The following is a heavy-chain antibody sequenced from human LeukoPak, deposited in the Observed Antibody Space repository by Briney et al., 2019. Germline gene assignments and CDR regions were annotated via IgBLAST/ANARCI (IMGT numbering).Heavy chain of an antibody. CDR3: ARSASRTRWGLLYYYGSGSSTPARHYMDV. CDR1: GFTFSSYE. CDR2: ISSSGSTI. J-gene: IGHJ6*03. D-gene: IGHD3-10*01. Sequence: GGSLRLSCAASGFTFSSYEVNWVRQAPGKGLEWVSYISSSGSTIYYADSVKGRFTISRDNAKNSLYLQMNSLRAEDTAVYYCARSASRTRWGLLYYYGSGSSTPARHYMDVWGKGTAVTISS. V-gene: IGHV3-48*03.